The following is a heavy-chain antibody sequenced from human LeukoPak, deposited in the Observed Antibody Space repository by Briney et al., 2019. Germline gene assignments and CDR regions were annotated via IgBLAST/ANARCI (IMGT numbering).Heavy chain of an antibody. CDR2: ISSSSSYI. J-gene: IGHJ3*02. D-gene: IGHD3-10*01. CDR3: ARDRYPDYYGERYALDI. CDR1: GFTFSTYR. Sequence: GGSLRLSCAASGFTFSTYRMNWVRQAPGKGLEWVSCISSSSSYIYYADSVKGRFTISRHNAKNSLYLQMNSLRAEDTAVYFCARDRYPDYYGERYALDIWGQGTTVTVSS. V-gene: IGHV3-21*01.